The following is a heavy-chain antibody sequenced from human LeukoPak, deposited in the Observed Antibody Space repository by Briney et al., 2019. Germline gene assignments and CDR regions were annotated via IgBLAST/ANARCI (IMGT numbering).Heavy chain of an antibody. CDR1: GFTFDDYG. CDR3: ARDGVRYYDSSGYAYFDY. V-gene: IGHV3-20*04. Sequence: GGSLRHSCAASGFTFDDYGMSWVRQAPGKGLEWVSGINWNGGSTGYADSVKGRFTISRDNAKNSLYLQMNSLRAEDTALYYCARDGVRYYDSSGYAYFDYWGQGTLVTVSS. J-gene: IGHJ4*02. D-gene: IGHD3-22*01. CDR2: INWNGGST.